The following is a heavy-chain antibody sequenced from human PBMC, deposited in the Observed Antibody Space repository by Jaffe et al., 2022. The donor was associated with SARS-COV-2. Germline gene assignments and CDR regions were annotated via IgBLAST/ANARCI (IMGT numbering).Heavy chain of an antibody. D-gene: IGHD4-17*01. CDR2: ISGSGGST. J-gene: IGHJ4*02. CDR3: AKQVGRIGTVTRGFDY. V-gene: IGHV3-23*01. Sequence: EVQLLESGGGLVQPGGSLRLSCAASGFTFSSYAMSWVRQAPGKGLEWVSAISGSGGSTYYADSVKGRFTISRDNSKNTLYLQMNSLRAEDTAVYYCAKQVGRIGTVTRGFDYWGQGTLVTVSS. CDR1: GFTFSSYA.